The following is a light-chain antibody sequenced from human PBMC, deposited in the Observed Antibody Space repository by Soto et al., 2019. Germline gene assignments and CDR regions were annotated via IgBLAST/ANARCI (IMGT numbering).Light chain of an antibody. Sequence: DIVMIQSPDSLAVSLGERATINCKSSQSILFTSNNKNYLAWYQQKPGQPPNLLIYWASTREFGVPDRFSGSGSGTDFTLTISSLQAEDVAVYYCQQYFSSPHTFGQGTKVEIK. CDR3: QQYFSSPHT. V-gene: IGKV4-1*01. CDR2: WAS. CDR1: QSILFTSNNKNY. J-gene: IGKJ1*01.